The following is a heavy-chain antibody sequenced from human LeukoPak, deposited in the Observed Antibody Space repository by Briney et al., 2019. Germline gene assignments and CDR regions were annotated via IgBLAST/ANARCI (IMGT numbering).Heavy chain of an antibody. Sequence: GASVKVSCKASGGTFSSYAISWVRQAPGQGLEWMGWISAYNGNTNYAQKLQGRVTMTTDTSTSTAYMELRSLRSDDTAVYYCARVLHSSSWYGTTWGQGTLVTVSS. CDR2: ISAYNGNT. D-gene: IGHD6-13*01. V-gene: IGHV1-18*01. J-gene: IGHJ4*02. CDR3: ARVLHSSSWYGTT. CDR1: GGTFSSYA.